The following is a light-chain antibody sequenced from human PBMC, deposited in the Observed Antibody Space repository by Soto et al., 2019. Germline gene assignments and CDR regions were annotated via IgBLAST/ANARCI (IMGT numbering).Light chain of an antibody. J-gene: IGKJ2*01. V-gene: IGKV3-15*01. Sequence: EIVMTQSPATLSVSPGERATLSCRASESVSTNLAWYQQKPGQTPRLLIYGASTRATGIPVRFSGSGPGTEFTLTISSLQSEDVAVYYRQQYKNWPPVTFGQGTKLEIK. CDR1: ESVSTN. CDR3: QQYKNWPPVT. CDR2: GAS.